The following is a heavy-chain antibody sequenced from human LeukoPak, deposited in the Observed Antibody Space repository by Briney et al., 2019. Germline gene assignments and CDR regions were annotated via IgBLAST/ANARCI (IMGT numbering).Heavy chain of an antibody. CDR3: ATYRQVLLPFES. CDR2: IYGSGGTT. J-gene: IGHJ4*02. Sequence: GGSLRLSCAASGFPFSSYGVSWVRQAPGKGLEWVAAIYGSGGTTYYAGRVKARYTISRDNSKTTLYLQMNSLRAEDTAVYYCATYRQVLLPFESWGQGTLVTVSS. D-gene: IGHD2-8*02. CDR1: GFPFSSYG. V-gene: IGHV3-23*01.